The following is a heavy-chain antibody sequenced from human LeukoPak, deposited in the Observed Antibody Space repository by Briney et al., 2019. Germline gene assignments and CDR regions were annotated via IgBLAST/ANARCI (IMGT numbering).Heavy chain of an antibody. CDR2: IYHSGNT. CDR3: ARAGGGTYYFDF. V-gene: IGHV4-38-2*02. D-gene: IGHD1-26*01. Sequence: SETLSLTCTVSGYSISSGYYWGWIRQPPGKGLEWIGSIYHSGNTNYNPSLKSRVTISLDKSKNQFSLKLTSVTAADTALYFCARAGGGTYYFDFWGQGTLVTVSS. CDR1: GYSISSGYY. J-gene: IGHJ4*02.